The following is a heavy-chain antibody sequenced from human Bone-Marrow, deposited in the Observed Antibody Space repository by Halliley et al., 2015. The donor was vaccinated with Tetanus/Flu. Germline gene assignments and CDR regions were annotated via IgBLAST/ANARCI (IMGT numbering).Heavy chain of an antibody. CDR2: IKQDGSET. D-gene: IGHD3-16*01. V-gene: IGHV3-7*01. CDR1: RFISSS. Sequence: SLRLSCAASRFISSSMNWVRLAPGKGLEWVANIKQDGSETFYVDSVRGRFIISRDNAKNSLYLQMNSLRVEDTAVYYCAGGGGSLIESWGQGTLVTVSS. J-gene: IGHJ4*02. CDR3: AGGGGSLIES.